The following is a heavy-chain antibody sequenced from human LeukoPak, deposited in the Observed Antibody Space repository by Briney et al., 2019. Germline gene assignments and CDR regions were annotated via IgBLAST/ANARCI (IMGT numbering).Heavy chain of an antibody. J-gene: IGHJ6*02. CDR1: GGSISSHY. Sequence: SETLSLTCTVAGGSISSHYWSWIRQPPGKGLEWIGNIHSRGSTNYNPSLRSRVTISVDTSKNQFSVSLNSVTAADTAVYFCARDLTTVTKGMDVWGQGTTVSVSS. CDR3: ARDLTTVTKGMDV. V-gene: IGHV4-59*11. D-gene: IGHD4-17*01. CDR2: IHSRGST.